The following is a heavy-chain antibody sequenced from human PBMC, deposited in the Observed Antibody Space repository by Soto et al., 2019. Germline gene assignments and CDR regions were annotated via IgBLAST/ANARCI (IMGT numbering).Heavy chain of an antibody. CDR2: IIPTFGRA. CDR3: ARERGTYYYYYGLDV. J-gene: IGHJ6*02. V-gene: IGHV1-69*06. Sequence: SVKVSCKASGGTFSSYAFSWVRQAPGQGLEWMGGIIPTFGRANYVQKFQGRVTITADKSTSTVYMELSSLRSEDTAVYYCARERGTYYYYYGLDVWGQGTTVTVSS. CDR1: GGTFSSYA.